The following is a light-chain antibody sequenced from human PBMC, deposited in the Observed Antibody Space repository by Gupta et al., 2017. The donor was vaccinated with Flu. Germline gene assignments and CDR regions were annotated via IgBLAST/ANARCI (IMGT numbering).Light chain of an antibody. V-gene: IGKV1-33*01. CDR1: QDISKF. CDR2: DAS. CDR3: QYYDNRRWT. Sequence: DIQMPQSPSSLSASVGDRVTITCQASQDISKFLNWFQQKPGKAPDLLMYDASNLKAGVPSRFSGGGSGTHFVLTITSLQPEDIGTYYCQYYDNRRWTFGKGTKVEIK. J-gene: IGKJ1*01.